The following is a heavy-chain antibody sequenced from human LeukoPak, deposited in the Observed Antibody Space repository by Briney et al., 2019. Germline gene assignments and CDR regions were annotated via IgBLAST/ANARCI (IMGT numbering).Heavy chain of an antibody. CDR1: GYTFTSYD. V-gene: IGHV1-8*03. Sequence: ASVKVSCKASGYTFTSYDINWVRQATGQGLEWMGWMNPNSGNTGYAQKFQGRVTITRNTSISTAYMELSSLRSEDTGVYYCTRETSSRYFDFWGQGTLVTVSS. CDR3: TRETSSRYFDF. CDR2: MNPNSGNT. J-gene: IGHJ4*02.